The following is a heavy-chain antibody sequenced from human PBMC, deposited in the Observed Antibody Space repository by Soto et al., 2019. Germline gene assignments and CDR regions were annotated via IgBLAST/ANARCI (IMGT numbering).Heavy chain of an antibody. V-gene: IGHV4-59*12. CDR1: GGPMSSFY. J-gene: IGHJ6*02. CDR2: IYYSGST. D-gene: IGHD1-26*01. CDR3: ARVSGSYYYGMDV. Sequence: SETLSLTCTVSGGPMSSFYWTWIRQPPGKGLEWIGYIYYSGSTYYNPSLKSRFTLSVDTSKNQFSLKLSSVTAADTAVYYCARVSGSYYYGMDVWGQGTTVTVSS.